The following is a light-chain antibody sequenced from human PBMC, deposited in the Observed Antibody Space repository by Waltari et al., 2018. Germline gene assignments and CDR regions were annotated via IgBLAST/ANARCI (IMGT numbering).Light chain of an antibody. CDR2: STT. CDR3: VLYMGGGIM. CDR1: PASVSSSYY. V-gene: IGLV8-61*01. J-gene: IGLJ3*02. Sequence: QTVVTTEPSFSVSPAGPVTLTCGLSPASVSSSYYSSGYQQTPGQAPRPLIYSTTTRSPGVPDRFSGSILGNKPALTITGAQADDECDYHCVLYMGGGIMFGGVPKLTVL.